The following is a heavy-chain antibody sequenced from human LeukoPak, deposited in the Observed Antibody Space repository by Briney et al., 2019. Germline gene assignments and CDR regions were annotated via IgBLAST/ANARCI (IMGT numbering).Heavy chain of an antibody. D-gene: IGHD2-2*02. J-gene: IGHJ6*03. V-gene: IGHV4-30-4*08. CDR3: ARVVVVPAAIFYYYYMDV. CDR2: IYYSGST. CDR1: GGSISSGDYY. Sequence: PSETLSLTCTVSGGSISSGDYYWSWIRQPPGKGLEWIGYIYYSGSTYYNPSLKSRVTISVDTSKNQFSLKLSSVTAADTAVYYCARVVVVPAAIFYYYYMDVRGKGTTVTVSS.